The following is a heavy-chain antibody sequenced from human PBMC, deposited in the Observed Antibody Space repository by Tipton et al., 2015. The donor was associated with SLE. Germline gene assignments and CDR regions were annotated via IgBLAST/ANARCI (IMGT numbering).Heavy chain of an antibody. V-gene: IGHV4-38-2*01. D-gene: IGHD3-10*01. CDR2: IYHTGST. CDR1: DYSISTTHY. CDR3: ARTDPRGWFDP. J-gene: IGHJ5*02. Sequence: TLSLTCAVSDYSISTTHYWGWIRQPPGKGLEWIGNIYHTGSTYYNPSLKSRVTISTDTSRNQFSLKLDSLTAADTALYYCARTDPRGWFDPWGQGTLVTVSS.